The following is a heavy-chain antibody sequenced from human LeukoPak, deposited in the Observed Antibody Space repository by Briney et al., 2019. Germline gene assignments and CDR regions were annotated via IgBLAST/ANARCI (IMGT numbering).Heavy chain of an antibody. D-gene: IGHD6-13*01. Sequence: ASETLSLTCAVYGGSFSGYYWSWIRQPPGKGLEWIGEINHSGSTNYNLSLKSRVTISVDTSKNQFSLKLSSVTAADTAVYYCARVGYSSSWHWFDPWGQGTLVTVSS. CDR3: ARVGYSSSWHWFDP. CDR2: INHSGST. J-gene: IGHJ5*02. CDR1: GGSFSGYY. V-gene: IGHV4-34*01.